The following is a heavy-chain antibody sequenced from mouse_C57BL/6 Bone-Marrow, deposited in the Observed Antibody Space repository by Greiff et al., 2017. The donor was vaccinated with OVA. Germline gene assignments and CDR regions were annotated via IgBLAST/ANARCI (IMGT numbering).Heavy chain of an antibody. CDR2: IRRKSSNYAT. V-gene: IGHV10-3*01. CDR3: VSGGLRREDDVAY. Sequence: EVKLVESGGGLVQPKGSLKLSCAASGFTFNTYAMHWVRQAPGKGLEWVARIRRKSSNYATYYADSVKDRFTISRDYSKSMLYLQMNNMKTEDTAMYYCVSGGLRREDDVAYWGQGTLVTVSA. J-gene: IGHJ3*01. CDR1: GFTFNTYA. D-gene: IGHD2-4*01.